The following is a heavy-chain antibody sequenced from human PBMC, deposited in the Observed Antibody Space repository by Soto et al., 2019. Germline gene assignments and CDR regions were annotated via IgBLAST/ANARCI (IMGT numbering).Heavy chain of an antibody. CDR1: GASISGFY. Sequence: PSETLSLTCTVSGASISGFYWSWIRKSAGKGLEWIGRIYATGTTDYNPSLKSRVMMSVDTSKKQFSLKLRSVTAADTAVYYCARGAGYDPFDYWGQGVLVTVSS. CDR3: ARGAGYDPFDY. D-gene: IGHD5-12*01. J-gene: IGHJ4*02. CDR2: IYATGTT. V-gene: IGHV4-4*07.